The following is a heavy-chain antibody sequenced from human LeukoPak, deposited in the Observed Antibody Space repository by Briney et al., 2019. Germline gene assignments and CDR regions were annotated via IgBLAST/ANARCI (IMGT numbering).Heavy chain of an antibody. CDR3: AQQYLGHGSTLFDY. V-gene: IGHV2-5*02. Sequence: MGSGPTLVNPTQTLTLTCTFSGFSLSTSGVGVGWIRHPPGKALEWLALIYWDDDKRYSPSLKSRLTITKDTSKNQVVLTMTNMDPVDTATYCCAQQYLGHGSTLFDYWGQGTLVTVSS. CDR1: GFSLSTSGVG. CDR2: IYWDDDK. D-gene: IGHD2-2*02. J-gene: IGHJ4*02.